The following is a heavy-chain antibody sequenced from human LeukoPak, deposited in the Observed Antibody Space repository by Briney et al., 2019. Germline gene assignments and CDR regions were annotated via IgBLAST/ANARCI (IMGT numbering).Heavy chain of an antibody. Sequence: PPGGSLRLSCAASGFTFSSYAIHWVRQAPGKGLEWVAFISNNGRNKDDADSVKGRFTISRDNSKNTLYLQVNSLRPEDTAVYYCASSFDYWGQGTLVTVSS. CDR3: ASSFDY. CDR1: GFTFSSYA. D-gene: IGHD6-6*01. V-gene: IGHV3-30*04. CDR2: ISNNGRNK. J-gene: IGHJ4*02.